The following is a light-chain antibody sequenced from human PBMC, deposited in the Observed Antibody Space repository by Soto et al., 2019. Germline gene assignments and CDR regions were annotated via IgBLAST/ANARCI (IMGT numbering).Light chain of an antibody. CDR2: GAS. CDR1: QSVSNNY. J-gene: IGKJ1*01. CDR3: QQYGSLPRT. V-gene: IGKV3-20*01. Sequence: EIVLTQSPGTLSLSPGERATLSCRASQSVSNNYLAWYQQKPGQAPRLLIHGASNRATGIPDRFSGSGSGTDFTLTVSRLEPEDFAVYYCQQYGSLPRTFGQGTQVEIK.